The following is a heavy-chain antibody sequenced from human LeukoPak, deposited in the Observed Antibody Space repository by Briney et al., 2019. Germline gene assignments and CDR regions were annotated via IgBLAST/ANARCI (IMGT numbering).Heavy chain of an antibody. Sequence: GGSLRLSCATSGFIFSNYRMNWVRQAPGKGLEWVSYISSTSDTIYYVDSVKGRFTISRDNSKNTLYLQMNSLKTEDTAVYYCARDSSGSYVGRNDAFDIWGQGTMVTVSS. CDR1: GFIFSNYR. J-gene: IGHJ3*02. V-gene: IGHV3-48*01. CDR3: ARDSSGSYVGRNDAFDI. CDR2: ISSTSDTI. D-gene: IGHD1-26*01.